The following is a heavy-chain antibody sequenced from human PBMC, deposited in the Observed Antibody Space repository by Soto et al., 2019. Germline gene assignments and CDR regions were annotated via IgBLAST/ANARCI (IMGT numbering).Heavy chain of an antibody. CDR3: ARDSPTASYPYHYYGMDV. V-gene: IGHV1-46*01. Sequence: SVKVSCKASGYTFTSYYMHWVRQAPVQGLEWMGIINPSGGSTSYAQKFQGRVTMTRDTSTSTVYMELSSLRSEDTAVYYCARDSPTASYPYHYYGMDVWGQGTTVTVS. J-gene: IGHJ6*02. D-gene: IGHD3-16*01. CDR2: INPSGGST. CDR1: GYTFTSYY.